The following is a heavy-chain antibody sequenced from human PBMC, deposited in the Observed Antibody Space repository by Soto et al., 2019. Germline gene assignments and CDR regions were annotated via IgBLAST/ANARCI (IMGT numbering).Heavy chain of an antibody. CDR1: GASISSSNW. V-gene: IGHV4-4*02. CDR2: IYHSETA. CDR3: ARWCAGDYFDA. J-gene: IGHJ5*02. Sequence: PSETLSLTCTISGASISSSNWWSWVRQPPGKGLEWIGDIYHSETANYNPYLQSRVTISLDKPKNQFSLKLKSATAPAMATYFCARWCAGDYFDAWGQGTLVTVSS. D-gene: IGHD4-17*01.